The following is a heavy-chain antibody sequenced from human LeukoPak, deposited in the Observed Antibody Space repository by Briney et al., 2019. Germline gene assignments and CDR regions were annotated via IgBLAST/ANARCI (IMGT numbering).Heavy chain of an antibody. CDR2: INHSGST. D-gene: IGHD3-22*01. Sequence: SETLSLTCAVYGGSFSGYYWSWIRQPPGKGLEWIGEINHSGSTNYNPSLKSRVTISVDTSKNQFSLKLSSVTAADTAVYYCARGRLRGYYYDSSGYHSYWFDPRGQGTLVTVSS. CDR1: GGSFSGYY. V-gene: IGHV4-34*01. CDR3: ARGRLRGYYYDSSGYHSYWFDP. J-gene: IGHJ5*02.